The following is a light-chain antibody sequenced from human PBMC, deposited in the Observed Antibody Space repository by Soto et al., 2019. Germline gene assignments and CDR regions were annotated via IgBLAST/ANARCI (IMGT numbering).Light chain of an antibody. J-gene: IGKJ5*01. CDR1: QSVSSY. Sequence: EIVLTQSQGPLSLSPRERATLSCRASQSVSSYLAWYQQKPGQAPRLLIYDASNRATGIPARFSGSGSGTDFTLTISSLEPEDFAVYYCQQRSNWPITFGQGTRLEIK. CDR2: DAS. V-gene: IGKV3-11*01. CDR3: QQRSNWPIT.